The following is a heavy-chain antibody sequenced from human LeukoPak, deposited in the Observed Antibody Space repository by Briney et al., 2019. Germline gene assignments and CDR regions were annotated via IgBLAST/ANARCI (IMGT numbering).Heavy chain of an antibody. Sequence: SETLSLTCTVSGVSISSSNSYWGWIRQPPGKGLEWIGSIYYSGNTYYNASLKSQVSISIDTSKNQFSLRLTSVTAADTAVYYCARAYGDYEYYFDYWGQGTLVTVSS. J-gene: IGHJ4*02. CDR2: IYYSGNT. V-gene: IGHV4-39*01. CDR1: GVSISSSNSY. CDR3: ARAYGDYEYYFDY. D-gene: IGHD4-17*01.